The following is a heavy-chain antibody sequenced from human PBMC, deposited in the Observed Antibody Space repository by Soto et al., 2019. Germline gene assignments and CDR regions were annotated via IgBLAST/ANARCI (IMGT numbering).Heavy chain of an antibody. CDR2: IYYSGST. D-gene: IGHD3-3*01. V-gene: IGHV4-59*01. J-gene: IGHJ5*02. CDR1: GGSISSYY. Sequence: QVQLQESGPGLVKPSETLSLTCTVSGGSISSYYWSWIRQPLGKGLEWIGYIYYSGSTNENPSLTSRVNISVDTSKNQFSLKLSSVTAADTAVYYCARVLFGRANWFDPWGQGTLVTVSS. CDR3: ARVLFGRANWFDP.